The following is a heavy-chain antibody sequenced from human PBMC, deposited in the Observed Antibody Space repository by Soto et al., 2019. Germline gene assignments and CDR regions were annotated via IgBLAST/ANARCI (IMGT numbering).Heavy chain of an antibody. CDR2: IYYSGST. CDR3: ARGRVVVVVAATRYWFDP. J-gene: IGHJ5*02. CDR1: GGSMISYY. Sequence: SETLSRTCTVSGGSMISYYWSWIRQHPGKGLEWIGYIYYSGSTYYNPSLKSRVTISVDTSKNQFSLKLSSVTAADTAVYYCARGRVVVVVAATRYWFDPWGQGTLVTVSS. V-gene: IGHV4-59*06. D-gene: IGHD2-15*01.